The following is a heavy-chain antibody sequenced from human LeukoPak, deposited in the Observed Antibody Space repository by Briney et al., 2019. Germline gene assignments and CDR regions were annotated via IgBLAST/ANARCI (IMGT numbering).Heavy chain of an antibody. D-gene: IGHD6-19*01. CDR1: GFTFSSYS. CDR3: ARDFGSGWSLTLEPFGY. Sequence: PGGSLRLSCAASGFTFSSYSMNWVRQAPGKGLEWVSYISSSSSTIYYADSVKGRFTISRDNAKNSLYLQMNSLRAEDTAVYYCARDFGSGWSLTLEPFGYWGQGTLVTVSS. J-gene: IGHJ4*02. CDR2: ISSSSSTI. V-gene: IGHV3-48*04.